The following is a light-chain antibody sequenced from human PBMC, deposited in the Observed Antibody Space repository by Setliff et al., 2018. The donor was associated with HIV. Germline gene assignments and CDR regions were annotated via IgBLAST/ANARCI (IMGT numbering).Light chain of an antibody. CDR2: DVT. Sequence: QSVLTQPASVSGSPGQSITISCAGTSTDVGGYDFASWYQQHPGKAPKLIIYDVTNRPSGVSNRFSGFKSGKTASLAISGLQPDDEAHYYCSSYTSSGTIFGGGTKVTVL. CDR3: SSYTSSGTI. V-gene: IGLV2-14*03. J-gene: IGLJ2*01. CDR1: STDVGGYDF.